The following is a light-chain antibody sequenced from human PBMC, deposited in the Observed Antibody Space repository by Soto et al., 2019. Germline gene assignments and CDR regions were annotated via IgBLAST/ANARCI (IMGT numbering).Light chain of an antibody. CDR3: QQHGSSPLT. Sequence: EIVLTQSPGTLSLSPGERATLSCRASQSVSSSYLAWYQQKPGQAPRLLIYGASSRATGIPARFSGSGSGTDFTLTISRLEPEDFAVYYCQQHGSSPLTFGPGTKVDIK. V-gene: IGKV3-20*01. CDR2: GAS. CDR1: QSVSSSY. J-gene: IGKJ3*01.